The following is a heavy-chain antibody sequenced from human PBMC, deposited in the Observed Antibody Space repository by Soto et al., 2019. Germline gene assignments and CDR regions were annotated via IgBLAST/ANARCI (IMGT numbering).Heavy chain of an antibody. J-gene: IGHJ6*03. CDR2: IWYDGSNK. V-gene: IGHV3-33*08. D-gene: IGHD2-2*01. Sequence: GGSLRLSCAASGFTFSSYGMHWVRQAPGKGLEWVAVIWYDGSNKYYADSVKGRFTISRDNSNNTLYLQMNSLRAEDMAVYYCARDGRIVVPAAPVSYMDVGGKGTTVTVSS. CDR3: ARDGRIVVPAAPVSYMDV. CDR1: GFTFSSYG.